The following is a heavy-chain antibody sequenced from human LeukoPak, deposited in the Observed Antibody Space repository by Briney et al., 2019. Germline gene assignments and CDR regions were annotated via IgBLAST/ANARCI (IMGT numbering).Heavy chain of an antibody. D-gene: IGHD1-26*01. CDR1: GGSISSYY. J-gene: IGHJ3*02. V-gene: IGHV4-39*01. CDR3: ARTPRYSGNYYNAFDI. Sequence: PSETLSLTCTVSGGSISSYYWSWIRQPPGKGLEWIGSIYYSGSTYCNPSLKSRVTISVDTSKNQFSLKLSSVTAADTAVYFCARTPRYSGNYYNAFDIWGQGTTVTVSS. CDR2: IYYSGST.